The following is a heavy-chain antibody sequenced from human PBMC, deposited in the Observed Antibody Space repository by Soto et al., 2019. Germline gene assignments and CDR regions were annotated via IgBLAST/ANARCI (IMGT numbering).Heavy chain of an antibody. Sequence: EVQLVESGGGLVKPGGSLRLSCAASGFTFSSYSMNWVRQAPGKGLEWVSSISSRSSYIYYADSVKGRFTISRDNSKNSLYLQMNSLRAEDTAVYYCARDYMPHVLMVYEESGGYYDYWGQGTLVTVSS. CDR1: GFTFSSYS. J-gene: IGHJ4*02. CDR3: ARDYMPHVLMVYEESGGYYDY. D-gene: IGHD2-8*01. V-gene: IGHV3-21*01. CDR2: ISSRSSYI.